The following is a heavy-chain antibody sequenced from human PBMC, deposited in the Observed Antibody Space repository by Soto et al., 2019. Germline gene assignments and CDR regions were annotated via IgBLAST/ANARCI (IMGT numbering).Heavy chain of an antibody. J-gene: IGHJ3*02. D-gene: IGHD2-21*01. CDR3: ARDLGGGDAFDI. V-gene: IGHV4-59*01. Sequence: QVQLQESGPGLVKPSETLSLTCTVSGGSISSYYWSWIRQPPGKGLEWIGYIYYSGSTNYNPSLKGRVTISVDTSKNQFSLKLSSVTAGDTAVYYCARDLGGGDAFDIWGQGTMVTVSS. CDR2: IYYSGST. CDR1: GGSISSYY.